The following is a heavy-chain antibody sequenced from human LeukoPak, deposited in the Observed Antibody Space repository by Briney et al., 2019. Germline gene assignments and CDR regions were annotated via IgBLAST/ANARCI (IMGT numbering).Heavy chain of an antibody. CDR2: ISAYNGNT. D-gene: IGHD2-15*01. CDR1: GYTFTSYY. CDR3: ATSDCSGGSCYSGYFDY. J-gene: IGHJ4*02. Sequence: GASVKVSCKASGYTFTSYYMHWVRQAPGQGLEWMGRISAYNGNTDYAQKLQGRVSMTTDTSTSTAYMELRSLRSDDTAVYYCATSDCSGGSCYSGYFDYWGQGTLVTVSS. V-gene: IGHV1-18*04.